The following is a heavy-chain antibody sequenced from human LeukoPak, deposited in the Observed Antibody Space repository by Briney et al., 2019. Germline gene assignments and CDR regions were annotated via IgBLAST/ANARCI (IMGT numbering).Heavy chain of an antibody. J-gene: IGHJ5*02. CDR3: ARDQNYYGSGSIWFDP. Sequence: ASVTVSCKASGGTFSSYAISWVRQAPGQGLEWMGGIIPIFGTANYAQKFQGRVTITADESTSTAYMELSSLRSEDTAVYYCARDQNYYGSGSIWFDPWGQGTLVTVSS. CDR2: IIPIFGTA. CDR1: GGTFSSYA. D-gene: IGHD3-10*01. V-gene: IGHV1-69*01.